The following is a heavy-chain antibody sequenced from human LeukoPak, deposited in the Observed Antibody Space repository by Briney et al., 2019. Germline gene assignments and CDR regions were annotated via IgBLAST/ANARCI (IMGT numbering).Heavy chain of an antibody. CDR3: ASLTYYDFWSGRAYMDV. D-gene: IGHD3-3*01. Sequence: GGSLRLSCAAPGFTFSSYAMSWVRQAPGKGLEWVSAISGSGGSTCYADSVKGRFTISRDNSKNTLYLQMNSLRAEDTAVYYCASLTYYDFWSGRAYMDVWGQGTTVTVSS. CDR1: GFTFSSYA. CDR2: ISGSGGST. J-gene: IGHJ6*02. V-gene: IGHV3-23*01.